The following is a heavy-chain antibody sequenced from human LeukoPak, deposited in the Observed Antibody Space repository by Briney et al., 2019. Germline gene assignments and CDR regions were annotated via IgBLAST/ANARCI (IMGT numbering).Heavy chain of an antibody. CDR2: FNPSGGST. J-gene: IGHJ6*03. Sequence: ASVKVSCEASGYTFTSYYMHWVRQTPGQGLEWMRIFNPSGGSTSCAQKFQGRVTMTRDTSTSTVYMELSSLRSEDTAVYYCARLPLARVAVATITMDVWGKGTTVTVSS. D-gene: IGHD5-12*01. V-gene: IGHV1-46*01. CDR3: ARLPLARVAVATITMDV. CDR1: GYTFTSYY.